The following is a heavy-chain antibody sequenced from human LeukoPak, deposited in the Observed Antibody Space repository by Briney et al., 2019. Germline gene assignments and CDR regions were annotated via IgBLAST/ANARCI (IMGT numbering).Heavy chain of an antibody. CDR3: ARAPYCSSTSCYAGGYYFDY. Sequence: SETLSLTCTVSGGSISSSSYYWGWIRQPPGKGLEWIGSIYYSGSTYYNPSLKSRVTISVDTSKNQFSLKLSSVTAADTAVYYCARAPYCSSTSCYAGGYYFDYWGQGTLVTVSS. CDR2: IYYSGST. V-gene: IGHV4-39*01. CDR1: GGSISSSSYY. D-gene: IGHD2-2*01. J-gene: IGHJ4*02.